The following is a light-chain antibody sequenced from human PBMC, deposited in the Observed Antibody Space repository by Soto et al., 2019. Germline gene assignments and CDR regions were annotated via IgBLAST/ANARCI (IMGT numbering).Light chain of an antibody. CDR2: DDR. J-gene: IGLJ1*01. V-gene: IGLV3-21*02. Sequence: SYELTQPPSVSVAPGQTARITCGGTNIGRKSVHWYQQKPGQAPVVVVYDDRDRPSGIPERFSGSNSGNTAALTISRVEAGDEADYYCQVWDISSVHYVFGTGTKLTVL. CDR1: NIGRKS. CDR3: QVWDISSVHYV.